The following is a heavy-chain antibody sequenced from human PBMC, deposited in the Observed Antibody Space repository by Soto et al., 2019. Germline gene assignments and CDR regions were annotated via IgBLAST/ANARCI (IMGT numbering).Heavy chain of an antibody. CDR3: ARVPPKRAGNDYYYGMDV. D-gene: IGHD6-19*01. CDR1: GGTFSSYA. Sequence: GASVKVSCKASGGTFSSYAISWVRQAPGQGLEWMGGIIPIFGTANYAQKFQGRVTITADKSTSTAYMELSSLRSEDTAVYYCARVPPKRAGNDYYYGMDVWGQGTTVTVSS. J-gene: IGHJ6*02. V-gene: IGHV1-69*06. CDR2: IIPIFGTA.